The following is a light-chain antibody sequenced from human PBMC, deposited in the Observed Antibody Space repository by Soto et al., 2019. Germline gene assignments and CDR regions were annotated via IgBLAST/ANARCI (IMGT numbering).Light chain of an antibody. CDR2: GVT. CDR3: TSYAGSNNFWV. Sequence: QSALTQPPSASGSPGQSVTISCTGTSSDIGGYNYVSWYQQYPGKAPKLMIYGVTKRPSGVPDRFSGSRSDNTASLTVSGLHPEDEADYYCTSYAGSNNFWVFGGGTKLTVL. V-gene: IGLV2-8*01. CDR1: SSDIGGYNY. J-gene: IGLJ2*01.